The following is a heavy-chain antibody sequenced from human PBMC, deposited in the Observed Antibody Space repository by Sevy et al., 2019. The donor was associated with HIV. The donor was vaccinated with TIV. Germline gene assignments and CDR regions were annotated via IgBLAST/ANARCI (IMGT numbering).Heavy chain of an antibody. J-gene: IGHJ4*02. CDR2: IYYGGST. CDR1: GGSISSSSYY. Sequence: SETLSLTCTVSGGSISSSSYYWGWIRQPPGKGLEWIGSIYYGGSTYYNPSLKSRVTISVDTSKNQFSLKLSSVTAADTAMYYCARQFPYNSGWYDYWGQGTLVTVSS. D-gene: IGHD6-19*01. CDR3: ARQFPYNSGWYDY. V-gene: IGHV4-39*01.